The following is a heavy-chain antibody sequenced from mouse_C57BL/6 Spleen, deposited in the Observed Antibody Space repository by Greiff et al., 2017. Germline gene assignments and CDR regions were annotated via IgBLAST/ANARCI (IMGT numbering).Heavy chain of an antibody. CDR3: ARRRGTAQSYYAMDY. V-gene: IGHV1-42*01. CDR2: INPSTGGT. Sequence: VQLQQSGPELVKPGASVKISCKASGYSFTGYYMNWVKQSPEKSLEWIGEINPSTGGTTYNQKFKAKATLTVDKSSSTAYMQLKSLTSEDSAVXYCARRRGTAQSYYAMDYWGQGTSVTVSS. CDR1: GYSFTGYY. D-gene: IGHD3-2*02. J-gene: IGHJ4*01.